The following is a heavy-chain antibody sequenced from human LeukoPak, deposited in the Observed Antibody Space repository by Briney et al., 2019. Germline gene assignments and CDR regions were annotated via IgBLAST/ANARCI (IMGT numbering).Heavy chain of an antibody. J-gene: IGHJ1*01. Sequence: PGGSLRLPCAASGFTFSTYGMHWVRQAPGKGLEWVAVISYDGSNKYYADSVKGRFTISRDNSKNTLYLQMNSLRTEDTAVYSCAIQAGRYFQHWGQGTLVTVSS. V-gene: IGHV3-30*19. CDR1: GFTFSTYG. CDR3: AIQAGRYFQH. CDR2: ISYDGSNK. D-gene: IGHD1-14*01.